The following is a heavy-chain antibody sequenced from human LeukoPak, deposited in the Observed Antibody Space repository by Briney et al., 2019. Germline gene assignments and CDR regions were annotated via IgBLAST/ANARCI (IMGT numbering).Heavy chain of an antibody. CDR1: GFTFRSYW. CDR3: AKGGYINGYDY. D-gene: IGHD5-18*01. Sequence: PGGSLRLSCAASGFTFRSYWMTSVRQAPGKGLEWVANRNQDGSKEYYLDSVKGRFTISRDNDKNSLYLQVNSLRAEDTAVYYCAKGGYINGYDYWGQGTLVSVSS. CDR2: RNQDGSKE. J-gene: IGHJ4*02. V-gene: IGHV3-7*01.